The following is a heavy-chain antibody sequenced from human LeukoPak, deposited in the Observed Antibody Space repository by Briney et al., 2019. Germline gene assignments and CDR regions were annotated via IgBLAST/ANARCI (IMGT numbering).Heavy chain of an antibody. CDR2: ISSSSSYI. CDR1: GFTFSSYS. Sequence: PGGSLRLSCAASGFTFSSYSMNWVRQAPGKGLEWVSSISSSSSYIYYADSVKGRFTISRDNAKNSLYLQMNSLRVEDTAVYYCARRDLSYYGMDVWGQGTTVTVSS. J-gene: IGHJ6*02. CDR3: ARRDLSYYGMDV. V-gene: IGHV3-21*01.